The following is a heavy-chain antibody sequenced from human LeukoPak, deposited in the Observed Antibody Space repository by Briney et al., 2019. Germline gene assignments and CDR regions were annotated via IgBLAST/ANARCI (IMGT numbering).Heavy chain of an antibody. V-gene: IGHV3-23*01. CDR1: GFTFNTYA. CDR2: IRGSGGST. CDR3: ARYCSGGNCYSGLVY. Sequence: GGPLRLSCAASGFTFNTYAMTWVRQAPGRGLEWVSTIRGSGGSTYHADSVKGRFTISRDISKNTLYLQMNNLRAEDTAVYYCARYCSGGNCYSGLVYWGQGTLVAVSS. J-gene: IGHJ4*02. D-gene: IGHD2-15*01.